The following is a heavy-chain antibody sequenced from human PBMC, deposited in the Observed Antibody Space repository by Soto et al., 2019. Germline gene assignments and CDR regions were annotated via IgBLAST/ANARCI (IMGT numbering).Heavy chain of an antibody. J-gene: IGHJ4*02. V-gene: IGHV3-48*01. D-gene: IGHD5-18*01. CDR1: GFTFSSYS. CDR3: ARDYSSYGPFDY. CDR2: ISSSSYTI. Sequence: PGGSLRLSCAASGFTFSSYSMNWVRQAPGMGLEWVSYISSSSYTIYYADSVKGRFTISRDNAKNSLYLQMNSLRAEDTAVYYCARDYSSYGPFDYWGQGTLVTVSS.